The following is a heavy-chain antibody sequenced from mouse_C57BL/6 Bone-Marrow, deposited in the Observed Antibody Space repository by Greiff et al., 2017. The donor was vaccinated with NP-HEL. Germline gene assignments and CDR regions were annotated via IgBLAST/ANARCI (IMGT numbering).Heavy chain of an antibody. J-gene: IGHJ4*01. CDR2: ISSGGSYT. V-gene: IGHV5-6*01. Sequence: EVMLVESGGDLVKPGGSLKLSCAASGFTFSSYGMSWVRQTPDKRLEWVATISSGGSYTYYPDSVKGRFTISRDNAKNTLYLQMSSLKSEDTAMYYCERHEITTVVEGYAMDYWGQGTSVTVSS. CDR3: ERHEITTVVEGYAMDY. D-gene: IGHD1-1*01. CDR1: GFTFSSYG.